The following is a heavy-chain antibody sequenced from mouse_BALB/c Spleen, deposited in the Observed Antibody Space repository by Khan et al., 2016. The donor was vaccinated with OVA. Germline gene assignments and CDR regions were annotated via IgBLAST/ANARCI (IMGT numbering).Heavy chain of an antibody. D-gene: IGHD2-13*01. J-gene: IGHJ3*01. CDR2: ISDGGTYI. CDR1: GFTFSDYY. Sequence: EVELVESGGGLVKPGGSLKLSCAASGFTFSDYYMYWVRQTPEKRLEWVATISDGGTYIYYLDNVKGRFTISRDNAKNNLYLQMSSLKSEDTAMDYCIRGSYGDPFAYWSHGTLVTVSA. CDR3: IRGSYGDPFAY. V-gene: IGHV5-4*02.